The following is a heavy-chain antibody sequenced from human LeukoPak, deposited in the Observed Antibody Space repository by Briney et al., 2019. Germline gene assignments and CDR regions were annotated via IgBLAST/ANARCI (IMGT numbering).Heavy chain of an antibody. V-gene: IGHV4-4*07. Sequence: PSETLSLTCTVSGGSISSYYWSWIRQPAGKGLKWIGRIYTSGSTNYNPSLKSRVTMSVDTSKNQFSLKLSSVTAADTAVYYCARVRVGTAMVGGYFDYWGQGTLVTVSS. CDR2: IYTSGST. J-gene: IGHJ4*02. CDR1: GGSISSYY. CDR3: ARVRVGTAMVGGYFDY. D-gene: IGHD5-18*01.